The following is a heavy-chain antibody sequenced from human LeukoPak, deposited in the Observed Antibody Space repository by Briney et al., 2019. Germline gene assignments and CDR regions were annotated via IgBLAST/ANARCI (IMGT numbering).Heavy chain of an antibody. CDR3: AHEAGQLSGSSAHRSYFDY. J-gene: IGHJ4*02. CDR2: ISGSGGST. D-gene: IGHD2-2*01. Sequence: GGSLRLSCAASGFTFSSYAMSWVRQAPGKGLEWVSAISGSGGSTYYADSVKGRFTISRDNSKNTLYLQMNSLRAEDTAVYYSAHEAGQLSGSSAHRSYFDYWGQGTLVTVSS. V-gene: IGHV3-23*01. CDR1: GFTFSSYA.